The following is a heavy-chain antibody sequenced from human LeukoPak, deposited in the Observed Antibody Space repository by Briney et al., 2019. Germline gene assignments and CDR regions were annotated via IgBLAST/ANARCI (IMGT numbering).Heavy chain of an antibody. CDR1: GFTLGDYG. D-gene: IGHD6-19*01. CDR3: ARSSGSGWFDGFDI. CDR2: IKEDGSEK. V-gene: IGHV3-7*01. J-gene: IGHJ3*02. Sequence: GGSLRLSCTASGFTLGDYGMGWDRQAPGKGLEWVANIKEDGSEKYYVDSVKGRFTISRDNAKNSLYLQMNSLRAEDTAVYYCARSSGSGWFDGFDIWGQGTMVTVSS.